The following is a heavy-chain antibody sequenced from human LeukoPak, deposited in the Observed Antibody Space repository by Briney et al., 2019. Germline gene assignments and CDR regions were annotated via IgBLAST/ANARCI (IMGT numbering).Heavy chain of an antibody. V-gene: IGHV3-23*01. CDR3: ARDGIYMDV. J-gene: IGHJ6*03. D-gene: IGHD1-26*01. Sequence: GGSLRLSCAASGFTFSSYAMSWVRQAPGKGLECISGFSGSGGSTYYADSVKGRFTISRDNAKNSLYLQMNSLRAEDTAVYYCARDGIYMDVWGKGTTVTVSS. CDR1: GFTFSSYA. CDR2: FSGSGGST.